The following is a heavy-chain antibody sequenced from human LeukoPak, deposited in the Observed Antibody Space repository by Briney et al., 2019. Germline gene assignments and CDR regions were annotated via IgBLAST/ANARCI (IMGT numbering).Heavy chain of an antibody. V-gene: IGHV3-23*01. J-gene: IGHJ4*02. CDR3: ASEEYGDPFTGFDY. CDR1: GFTFSSYA. Sequence: PGGSLRLSCAASGFTFSSYAMSWVRQAPGKGLEWVSAISGSGGSTYYADSVKGRFTISRDNAKDSLYLQMNSLRAEDTAVYYCASEEYGDPFTGFDYWGQGTLVTVSS. CDR2: ISGSGGST. D-gene: IGHD4-17*01.